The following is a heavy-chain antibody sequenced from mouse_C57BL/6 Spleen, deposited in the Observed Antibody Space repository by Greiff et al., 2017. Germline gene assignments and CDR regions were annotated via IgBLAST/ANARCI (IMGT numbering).Heavy chain of an antibody. CDR1: GFSLTSSG. Sequence: VQLQQSGPGLVQPSQSLSITCTVSGFSLTSSGVHWVRQSPGKGLEWLGVIWRGGSTDYTAAFMSRLSITKDNSKSQVFFKMNSLQADDTAIYYCAKKGTTVVGGDYAMDYWGQGTSVTVSS. D-gene: IGHD1-1*01. V-gene: IGHV2-5*01. CDR2: IWRGGST. CDR3: AKKGTTVVGGDYAMDY. J-gene: IGHJ4*01.